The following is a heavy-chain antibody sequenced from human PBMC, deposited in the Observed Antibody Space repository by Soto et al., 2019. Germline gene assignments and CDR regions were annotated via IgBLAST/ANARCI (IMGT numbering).Heavy chain of an antibody. CDR2: IYYLGST. J-gene: IGHJ4*02. D-gene: IGHD1-1*01. V-gene: IGHV4-59*12. Sequence: PSETLSLTCSASGGSITSFYWSWVRQPPGKGLEWIGYIYYLGSTNYNPSLKSRVTISADTSKNQLSLRLNSVTAADTAVYYCARNGYFCIDYWGQGTLVTVSS. CDR1: GGSITSFY. CDR3: ARNGYFCIDY.